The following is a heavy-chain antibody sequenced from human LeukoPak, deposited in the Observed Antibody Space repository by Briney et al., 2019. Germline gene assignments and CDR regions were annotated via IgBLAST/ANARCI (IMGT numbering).Heavy chain of an antibody. CDR3: ASFDWFDP. J-gene: IGHJ5*02. CDR1: GFTFSSYS. CDR2: ISSSSSTI. V-gene: IGHV3-48*01. Sequence: PGGSLRLSCAASGFTFSSYSMNWVRQAPGKGLEWVSYISSSSSTIYYADSVKGRFTISRDNARNSLYLQMNSLRAEDTAVYYCASFDWFDPWGQGTLVTVSS.